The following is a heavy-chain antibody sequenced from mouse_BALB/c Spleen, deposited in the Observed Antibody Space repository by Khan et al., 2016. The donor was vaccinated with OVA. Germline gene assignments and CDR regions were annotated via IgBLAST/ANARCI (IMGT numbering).Heavy chain of an antibody. J-gene: IGHJ2*01. Sequence: EVELVESGGGLVKPGGSLKLSCAASGFTFSSYSMYWVRQTPAKRLEWVATLTSGGSSLYYPHSVNGRFTISRDNCRNNLYLEMSNLKSEDTDMYYCSRYRNYYGSSFYFAYWCQGTTLTVSS. D-gene: IGHD1-1*01. CDR3: SRYRNYYGSSFYFAY. CDR2: LTSGGSSL. CDR1: GFTFSSYS. V-gene: IGHV5-6-4*01.